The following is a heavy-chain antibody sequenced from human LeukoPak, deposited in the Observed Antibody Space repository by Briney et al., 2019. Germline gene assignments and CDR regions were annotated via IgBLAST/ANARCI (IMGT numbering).Heavy chain of an antibody. Sequence: SETLSLTCAVYGGSFSGYYWSWIRQPPGKGLEWIGYIYYSGSTNYNPSLKSRVTISVDTSKNQFSLKLSSVTAADTAVYYCARLTMIVVKPDAFDIWGQGTMVTVSS. CDR1: GGSFSGYY. D-gene: IGHD3-22*01. V-gene: IGHV4-59*01. CDR2: IYYSGST. J-gene: IGHJ3*02. CDR3: ARLTMIVVKPDAFDI.